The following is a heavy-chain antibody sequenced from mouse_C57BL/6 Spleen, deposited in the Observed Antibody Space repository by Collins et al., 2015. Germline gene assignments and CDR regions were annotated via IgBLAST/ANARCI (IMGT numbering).Heavy chain of an antibody. CDR1: GFIFSDYY. CDR2: VNNDGVSS. J-gene: IGHJ4*01. V-gene: IGHV5-12*01. Sequence: EVKLVESGGGLVQPGGSLKLSCAASGFIFSDYYMYWVRQTPEKRLEWVSYVNNDGVSSYYSDTVKGRFTISRDNAKNTLYLQMGRLKSEDTAIYYCARRYGYYDTLDFWGQGTSVTVPS. D-gene: IGHD2-2*01. CDR3: ARRYGYYDTLDF.